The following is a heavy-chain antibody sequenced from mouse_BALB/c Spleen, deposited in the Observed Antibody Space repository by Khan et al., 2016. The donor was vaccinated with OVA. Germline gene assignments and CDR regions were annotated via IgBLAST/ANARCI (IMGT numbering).Heavy chain of an antibody. V-gene: IGHV1-77*01. CDR1: GYTFTDYN. CDR3: AREWGNWLPY. J-gene: IGHJ3*01. Sequence: QVQLQQSGAELARPGASVKLSCKASGYTFTDYNINWVKQRTGQGLEWIGEIYPGSNTTYYNEKFKGKATMNADKSSRTAYMQLSSLTSEDSAVYVWAREWGNWLPYWGQGTLVTVSA. CDR2: IYPGSNTT.